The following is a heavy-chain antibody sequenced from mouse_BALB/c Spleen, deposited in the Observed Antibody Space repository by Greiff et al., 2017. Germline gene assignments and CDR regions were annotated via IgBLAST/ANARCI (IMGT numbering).Heavy chain of an antibody. J-gene: IGHJ4*01. Sequence: EVHLVESGGGLVQPGGSLRLSCATSGFTFTDYYMSWVRQPPGKALEWLGFIRNKANGYTTEYSASVKGRFTISRDNSQSILYLQMNTLRAEDSATYYCAREGLRSYAMDYWGQGTSVTVSS. D-gene: IGHD1-1*01. CDR2: IRNKANGYTT. CDR3: AREGLRSYAMDY. V-gene: IGHV7-3*02. CDR1: GFTFTDYY.